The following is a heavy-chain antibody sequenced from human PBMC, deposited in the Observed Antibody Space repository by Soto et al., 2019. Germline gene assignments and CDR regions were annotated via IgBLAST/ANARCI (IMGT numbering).Heavy chain of an antibody. V-gene: IGHV3-23*01. Sequence: GGSLRLSCAASGFTFSSYAMSWVRQAPGKGLEWVSAISGSGGSTYYADSVKGRFTISRDNSKNTLYLQMNSLRAEDTAVYYCAKDGVPAARYYYYYYMDVWGKGTTVTVSS. J-gene: IGHJ6*03. D-gene: IGHD2-2*01. CDR1: GFTFSSYA. CDR2: ISGSGGST. CDR3: AKDGVPAARYYYYYYMDV.